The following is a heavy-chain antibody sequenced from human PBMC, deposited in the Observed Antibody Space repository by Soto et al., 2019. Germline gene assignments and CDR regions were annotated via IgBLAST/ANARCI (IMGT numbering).Heavy chain of an antibody. CDR1: GFTFSSYA. Sequence: EVQLLESGGGLVQPGGSLRLSCAASGFTFSSYAMSWVRQAPGKGLEWVSAISGSGGSTYYADSVKGRFTISRDNSKNTLYLQMNILRAEDTAVYYCAKVPAYDFWSGYYFDYWGQGTLSPSPQ. D-gene: IGHD3-3*01. CDR2: ISGSGGST. V-gene: IGHV3-23*01. J-gene: IGHJ4*02. CDR3: AKVPAYDFWSGYYFDY.